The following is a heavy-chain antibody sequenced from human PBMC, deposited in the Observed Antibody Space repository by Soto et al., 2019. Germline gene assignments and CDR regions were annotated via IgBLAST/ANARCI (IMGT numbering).Heavy chain of an antibody. CDR1: GGTFTSFA. CDR3: ARGLESPIDV. V-gene: IGHV1-69*01. J-gene: IGHJ6*02. CDR2: INSIVGKV. D-gene: IGHD3-3*01. Sequence: QVQLVQSGAEVKKAGSSLKVSCRASGGTFTSFAISWVRLAPGQGLEWMGGINSIVGKVDYAQKWQGRVTFTADESTSTAYMEVSSLRSEDTAVYYCARGLESPIDVWGQGTTVTVSS.